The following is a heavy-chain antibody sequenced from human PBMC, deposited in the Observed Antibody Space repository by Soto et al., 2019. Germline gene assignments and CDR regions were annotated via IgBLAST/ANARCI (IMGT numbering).Heavy chain of an antibody. CDR3: ASKGTANPFY. Sequence: GGSPRLCCASSGFTVTAYDLTWVCQAPGKGLDWVSGISPSGDTTYYADSVKGRFTISRDNSKTVLYLQMNSLRAEDKAVYYCASKGTANPFYWGQGTLVTVSS. V-gene: IGHV3-23*01. CDR2: ISPSGDTT. D-gene: IGHD2-21*02. CDR1: GFTVTAYD. J-gene: IGHJ4*02.